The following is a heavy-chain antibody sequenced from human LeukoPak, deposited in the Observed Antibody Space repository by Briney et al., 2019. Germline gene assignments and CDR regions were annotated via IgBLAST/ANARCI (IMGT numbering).Heavy chain of an antibody. D-gene: IGHD6-13*01. CDR2: IKQDGSEK. V-gene: IGHV3-7*03. CDR1: GFSLSSNW. J-gene: IGHJ6*03. CDR3: AKDKGIAAAPLDYMDV. Sequence: GGSLRLSCAASGFSLSSNWMSWVRQTPGKGLEWVANIKQDGSEKNYVGSVKGRFTISRDNSKNTLYLQMNSLRAEDTAAYYCAKDKGIAAAPLDYMDVWGKGTTVTVSS.